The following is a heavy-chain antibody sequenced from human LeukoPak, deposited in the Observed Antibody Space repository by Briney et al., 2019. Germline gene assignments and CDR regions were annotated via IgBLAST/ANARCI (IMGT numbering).Heavy chain of an antibody. Sequence: SETLSLTCAVYGGSFSGYYWSWIRQPPGKGLEWIGYIYYSGYTNYNFSLKSRVTISVDTSKNQFSLKLSSVTAADTAVYYCARCPREWYVSSPYYYYYYMDVWGKGTTVTVSS. CDR1: GGSFSGYY. J-gene: IGHJ6*03. CDR3: ARCPREWYVSSPYYYYYYMDV. V-gene: IGHV4-34*01. D-gene: IGHD3-3*01. CDR2: IYYSGYT.